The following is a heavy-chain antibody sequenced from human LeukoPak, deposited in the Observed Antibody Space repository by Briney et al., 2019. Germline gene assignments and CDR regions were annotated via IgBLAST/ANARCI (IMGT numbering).Heavy chain of an antibody. CDR2: IYPGDSDT. Sequence: GESMKISCKGSGYSFTSYWIGWVRQMPGKGLEWMGIIYPGDSDTRYSPSFQGQVTISADKSISTAYLQWSSLKASDTAMYYCARWTYYDSGSYYLGIDYWGQGTLVTVSS. CDR3: ARWTYYDSGSYYLGIDY. D-gene: IGHD3-10*01. J-gene: IGHJ4*02. CDR1: GYSFTSYW. V-gene: IGHV5-51*01.